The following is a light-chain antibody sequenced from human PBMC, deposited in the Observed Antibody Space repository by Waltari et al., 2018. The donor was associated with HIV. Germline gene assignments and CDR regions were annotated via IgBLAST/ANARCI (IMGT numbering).Light chain of an antibody. CDR1: ALAKQY. CDR3: QSADTSGTRV. V-gene: IGLV3-25*03. Sequence: SFELTQAPSVSVSPGQTARITCSGDALAKQYSYWYQQKPGQAPVVVIYKDTERPSGIPERFSGSSSGTTVTLTIRGVQAEDEADYFCQSADTSGTRVFGTGTKVTVL. J-gene: IGLJ1*01. CDR2: KDT.